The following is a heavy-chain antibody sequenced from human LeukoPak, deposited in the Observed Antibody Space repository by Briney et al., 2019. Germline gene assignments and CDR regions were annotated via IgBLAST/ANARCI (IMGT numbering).Heavy chain of an antibody. CDR3: AKDGQWLVRGNNWFDP. CDR2: ISGSGGST. CDR1: GFIFSNYA. D-gene: IGHD6-19*01. Sequence: GGSLRLSCAASGFIFSNYATSWVRQAPGEGLEWVSAISGSGGSTYYADSVKGRFTISRDNSKNTLYLQMNSLRAEDTAVYYCAKDGQWLVRGNNWFDPWGQGTRVTVSS. V-gene: IGHV3-23*01. J-gene: IGHJ5*02.